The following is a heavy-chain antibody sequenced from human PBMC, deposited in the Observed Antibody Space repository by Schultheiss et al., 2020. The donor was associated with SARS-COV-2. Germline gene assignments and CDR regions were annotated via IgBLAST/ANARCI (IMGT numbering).Heavy chain of an antibody. Sequence: GESLKISCAASGFTFSSYAMSWVRQAPGKGLEWVSAISGSGGSTYYADSVKGRFTISRDNSKNTLYLQMNSLRAEDTAVYYCAKDSSNRFYYFDYWGQGTLVTVSS. CDR2: ISGSGGST. CDR3: AKDSSNRFYYFDY. CDR1: GFTFSSYA. D-gene: IGHD6-13*01. J-gene: IGHJ4*02. V-gene: IGHV3-23*01.